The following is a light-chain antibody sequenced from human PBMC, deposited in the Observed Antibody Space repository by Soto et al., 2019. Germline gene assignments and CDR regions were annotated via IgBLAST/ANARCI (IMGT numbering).Light chain of an antibody. V-gene: IGKV3-20*01. CDR3: QQYARSPFN. J-gene: IGKJ2*01. CDR2: GAS. Sequence: EIVLTQSPATLSLSPGDRATLYCRASRSVTSNSLGWYQQKPGQAPRLLIYGASSMATCIPDRFSGSGSGTHFNLTVSRLEPEDFALYYCQQYARSPFNFGQGTKLEI. CDR1: RSVTSNS.